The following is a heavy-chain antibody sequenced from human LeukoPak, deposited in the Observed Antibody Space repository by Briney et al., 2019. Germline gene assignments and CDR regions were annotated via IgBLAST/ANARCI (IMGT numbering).Heavy chain of an antibody. Sequence: SETLSLTCTVSGGSISSSSYYWGWIRQPPGKGLEWIGSIYYSGSTYYNPSLKSRVTISVDTSKNQFSLKLSSVTAADTAVYYCAREYMLGATVMLYYFDYWGQGTLVTVSS. CDR2: IYYSGST. V-gene: IGHV4-39*07. CDR3: AREYMLGATVMLYYFDY. D-gene: IGHD3-10*02. CDR1: GGSISSSSYY. J-gene: IGHJ4*02.